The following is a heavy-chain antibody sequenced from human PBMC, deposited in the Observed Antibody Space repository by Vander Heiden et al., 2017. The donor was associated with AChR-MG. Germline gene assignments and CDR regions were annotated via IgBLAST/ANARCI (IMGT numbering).Heavy chain of an antibody. J-gene: IGHJ4*02. CDR2: ISSSGSTI. Sequence: QVQLVESGGGLVKPGGSLRLSCAASGFPFSDYYMSWIRQGPGKGLEWVSYISSSGSTIYYADSVKGRVTISRDNAKNSLYLQMNSLRAEDTAVYYCARAPRKHSGVVTEEFDYWGQGTLVTVSS. V-gene: IGHV3-11*01. D-gene: IGHD2-21*02. CDR1: GFPFSDYY. CDR3: ARAPRKHSGVVTEEFDY.